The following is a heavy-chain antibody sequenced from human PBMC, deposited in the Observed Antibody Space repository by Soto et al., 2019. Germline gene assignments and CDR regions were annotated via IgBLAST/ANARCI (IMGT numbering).Heavy chain of an antibody. CDR2: INPSGGST. Sequence: KGLEWMGIINPSGGSTSYAQKFQGRVTMTRDTSTSTVYMELSSLRSEDTAVYYCARVCRLYGDYVDYYYYYGMDVWGQGTTVTVSS. V-gene: IGHV1-46*01. CDR3: ARVCRLYGDYVDYYYYYGMDV. J-gene: IGHJ6*02. D-gene: IGHD4-17*01.